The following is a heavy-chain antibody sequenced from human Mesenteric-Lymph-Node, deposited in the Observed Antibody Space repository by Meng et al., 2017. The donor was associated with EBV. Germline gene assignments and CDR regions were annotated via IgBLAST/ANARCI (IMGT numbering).Heavy chain of an antibody. CDR3: ASFEERDF. J-gene: IGHJ4*02. CDR2: ISPSGDAI. D-gene: IGHD1-26*01. CDR1: GLTFSDYY. Sequence: VELVDVGGGLVKPGWSLRLSCEASGLTFSDYYMSWIRQAPGKGLEWVSYISPSGDAIYLADSVKGRFTISRDNAKDSLHLQMDSLRVEDTAVYWCASFEERDFWGQGTLVTVSS. V-gene: IGHV3-11*01.